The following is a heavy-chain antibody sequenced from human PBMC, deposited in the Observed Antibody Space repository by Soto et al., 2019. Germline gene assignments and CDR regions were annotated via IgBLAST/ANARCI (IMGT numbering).Heavy chain of an antibody. Sequence: GGSLSLSWAAAGVTFSSYGGHWVRPAPGKGLEWVAVISYDGSNKYYADSVKGRFTISRDNSKNTLYLQMNSLRAEDTAVYYCAKELYSSSSRLDYWGQGTLVTVSS. CDR2: ISYDGSNK. D-gene: IGHD6-6*01. V-gene: IGHV3-30*18. J-gene: IGHJ4*02. CDR3: AKELYSSSSRLDY. CDR1: GVTFSSYG.